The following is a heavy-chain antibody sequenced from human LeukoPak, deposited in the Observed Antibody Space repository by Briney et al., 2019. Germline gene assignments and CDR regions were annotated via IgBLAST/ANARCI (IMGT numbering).Heavy chain of an antibody. CDR3: ATASTYYYDSSGYTPDAFDI. CDR1: GYTFTGYY. J-gene: IGHJ3*02. V-gene: IGHV1-2*02. Sequence: ASVKVSCKASGYTFTGYYMHWVRQAPGQGLEWMGWINPNSGGTNYAQKFQGRVTMTEDTSTDTAYMELSSLRSEDTAVYYCATASTYYYDSSGYTPDAFDIWGQGTMVTVSS. D-gene: IGHD3-22*01. CDR2: INPNSGGT.